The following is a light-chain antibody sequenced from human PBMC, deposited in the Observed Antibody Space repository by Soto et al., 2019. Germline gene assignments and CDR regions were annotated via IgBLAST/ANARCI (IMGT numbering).Light chain of an antibody. CDR3: QSYDISLHNYV. CDR1: TSNIGAPYD. V-gene: IGLV1-40*01. Sequence: QSVLTQPPSVSGAPGQRVSISCTGSTSNIGAPYDVHWYQHLPGTAPKLLIYGDNNRPSGVPDRFSGSKSGTSASLAITRLQAEDEADYYCQSYDISLHNYVFGTGTKVTFL. J-gene: IGLJ1*01. CDR2: GDN.